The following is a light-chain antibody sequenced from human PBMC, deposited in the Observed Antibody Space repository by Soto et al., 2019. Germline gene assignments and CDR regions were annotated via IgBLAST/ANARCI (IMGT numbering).Light chain of an antibody. CDR1: QSVTNSY. Sequence: EIVLTQSPGTLSSSPGERATLSRRASQSVTNSYFAWYQQKPGQAPRLLIYSVSSRATGIPDRFTGSGSGTELTLTISTLEPEDSAVYYCQQYGSSLLTFGGGTKVEIK. CDR3: QQYGSSLLT. J-gene: IGKJ4*01. V-gene: IGKV3-20*01. CDR2: SVS.